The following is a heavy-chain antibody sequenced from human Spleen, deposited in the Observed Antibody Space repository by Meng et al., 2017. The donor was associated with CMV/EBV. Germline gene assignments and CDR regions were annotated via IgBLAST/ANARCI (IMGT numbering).Heavy chain of an antibody. CDR1: FSGYY. CDR3: ARGQPPYYYGSGSYYWAFDY. J-gene: IGHJ4*02. CDR2: INHSGST. Sequence: FSGYYWSWIRQPPGKGLEWLGEINHSGSTNYNPSLKSRVTISVDTSKNQFSLKLSSVTAADTAVYYCARGQPPYYYGSGSYYWAFDYWGQGTLVTVSS. D-gene: IGHD3-10*01. V-gene: IGHV4-34*01.